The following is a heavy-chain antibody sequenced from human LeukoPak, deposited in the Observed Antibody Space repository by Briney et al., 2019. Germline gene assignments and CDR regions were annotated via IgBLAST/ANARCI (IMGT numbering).Heavy chain of an antibody. CDR1: GFTFSSYW. V-gene: IGHV3-7*01. CDR3: ASSYSSGWPLAFDI. J-gene: IGHJ3*02. D-gene: IGHD6-19*01. Sequence: PGGSLRLSCAASGFTFSSYWMSWVRQAPGKGLEWVANIKRDGSEKYYVDSVKGRFTISRDNAKNSLYLQMNSLRAEDTAVYYCASSYSSGWPLAFDIWGQGTMVTVSS. CDR2: IKRDGSEK.